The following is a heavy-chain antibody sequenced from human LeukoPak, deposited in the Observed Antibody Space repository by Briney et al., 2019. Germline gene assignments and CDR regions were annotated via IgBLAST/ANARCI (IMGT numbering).Heavy chain of an antibody. Sequence: GGSLRLSCAASGFTFSSYSMNWVRQAPGKGLEWVSSISSSSSYIYYADSVKGRFTIPRDNAKNSLYLQMNSLRAEDTAVYYCARDLSIVATKGGDYWGQGTLVTVSS. J-gene: IGHJ4*02. V-gene: IGHV3-21*01. D-gene: IGHD5-12*01. CDR1: GFTFSSYS. CDR2: ISSSSSYI. CDR3: ARDLSIVATKGGDY.